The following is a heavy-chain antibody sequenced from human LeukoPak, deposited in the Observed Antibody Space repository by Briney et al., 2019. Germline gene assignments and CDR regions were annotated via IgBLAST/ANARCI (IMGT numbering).Heavy chain of an antibody. J-gene: IGHJ6*03. Sequence: GGSLRLSCAASGFTFSSYWMSWVRQASGKGLEWVANIKQDGSEKYYVDSVKGRFTISRDNAKNSLYLQMNSLRAEDTAVYYCARDRDDFWYYYYMDVWGKGTTVTVSS. CDR3: ARDRDDFWYYYYMDV. CDR1: GFTFSSYW. CDR2: IKQDGSEK. V-gene: IGHV3-7*01. D-gene: IGHD3-3*01.